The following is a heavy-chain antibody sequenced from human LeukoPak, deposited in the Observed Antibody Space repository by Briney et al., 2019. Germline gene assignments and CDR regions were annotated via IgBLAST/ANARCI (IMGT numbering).Heavy chain of an antibody. D-gene: IGHD2/OR15-2a*01. CDR2: ISGSGANT. CDR1: GFTFSSYA. V-gene: IGHV3-23*01. CDR3: AKYSDSTGAHYFTT. J-gene: IGHJ4*02. Sequence: GGSLRLSCAASGFTFSSYAMTWVRQAPGKGLEWVSTISGSGANTYYADSVKGRFTISRDNSKNTLSLQMNSLRVEDTALYYCAKYSDSTGAHYFTTGAREPWSPSPQ.